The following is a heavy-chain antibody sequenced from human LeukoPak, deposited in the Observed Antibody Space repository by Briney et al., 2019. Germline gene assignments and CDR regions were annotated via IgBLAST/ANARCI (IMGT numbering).Heavy chain of an antibody. V-gene: IGHV3-30-3*01. CDR3: ASRLRIAAAGSGNNY. J-gene: IGHJ4*02. D-gene: IGHD6-13*01. CDR1: GFTFSSYA. CDR2: ISYDGSNK. Sequence: GGSLRLSCAASGFTFSSYAMHWVRQAPGKGLEWVAVISYDGSNKYYADSVKGRFTISRDNSKNTLYLQMNSLRAEDTAVYYCASRLRIAAAGSGNNYWGQGTLVTDSS.